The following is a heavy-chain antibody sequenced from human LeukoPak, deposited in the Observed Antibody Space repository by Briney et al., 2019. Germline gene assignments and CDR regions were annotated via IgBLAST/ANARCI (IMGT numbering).Heavy chain of an antibody. CDR3: AKASYYDFWSGYCHLDY. D-gene: IGHD3-3*01. CDR2: ISVSGGST. V-gene: IGHV3-23*01. Sequence: GGSLRLSCAASGFTFSSYAMSWVRQAPGKGLEWVSAISVSGGSTYYADSVKGRFTISRDNSKNTLYLQMNSLRAEDTAVYYCAKASYYDFWSGYCHLDYWGQGTLVTVSS. J-gene: IGHJ4*02. CDR1: GFTFSSYA.